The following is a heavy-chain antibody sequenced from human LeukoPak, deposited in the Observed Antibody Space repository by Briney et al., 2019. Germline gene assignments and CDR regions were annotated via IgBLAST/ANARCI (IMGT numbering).Heavy chain of an antibody. CDR2: IKQDGSEK. CDR1: GFTFSSYW. Sequence: PGGSLRLSCAASGFTFSSYWMSWVRQAPGKGLEWVANIKQDGSEKYYVDSVKGRFTISRDNAKNSLYLQMNSLRAEDTAVYYCARDLRTPSDTNIAIDYWGQGTLVTVSS. J-gene: IGHJ4*02. V-gene: IGHV3-7*01. D-gene: IGHD4-23*01. CDR3: ARDLRTPSDTNIAIDY.